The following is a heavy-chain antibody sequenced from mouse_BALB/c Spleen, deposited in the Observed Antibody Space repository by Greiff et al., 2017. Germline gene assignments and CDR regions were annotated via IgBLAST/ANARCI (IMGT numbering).Heavy chain of an antibody. Sequence: QVQLQQSAAELARPGASVKMSCKASGYTFTSYTMHWVKQRPGQGLEWIGYINPSSGYTEYNQKFKDKTTLTADKSSSTAYMQLSSLTSEDSAVYYCARKIYYGSSYLYAMDYWGQGTSVTVSS. CDR1: GYTFTSYT. J-gene: IGHJ4*01. V-gene: IGHV1-4*02. D-gene: IGHD1-1*01. CDR2: INPSSGYT. CDR3: ARKIYYGSSYLYAMDY.